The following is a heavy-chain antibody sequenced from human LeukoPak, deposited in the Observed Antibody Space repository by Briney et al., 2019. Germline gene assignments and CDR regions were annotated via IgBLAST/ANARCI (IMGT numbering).Heavy chain of an antibody. CDR1: GFTFSSYA. V-gene: IGHV3-23*01. CDR3: ANWDKAFDI. Sequence: GGSLRLSCAASGFTFSSYAMSWVRQAPGKGLEWVSAISGSGGSTYYADSVKGRFTISRDNSKNTLYLQMNSLRAEGTAVYSWANWDKAFDIWGQGAMVTVSS. CDR2: ISGSGGST. D-gene: IGHD1-26*01. J-gene: IGHJ3*02.